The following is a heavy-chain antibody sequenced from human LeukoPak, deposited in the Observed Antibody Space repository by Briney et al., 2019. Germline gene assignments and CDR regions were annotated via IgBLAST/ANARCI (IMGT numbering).Heavy chain of an antibody. V-gene: IGHV4-34*01. CDR1: GGSLSGYF. D-gene: IGHD2-2*02. CDR3: ARVLVVPAAILEWFDP. J-gene: IGHJ5*02. CDR2: INHSGTT. Sequence: KPSETLSLTCAVYGGSLSGYFWSWIRQPPGKWLEWIGEINHSGTTNYNPSLKSRVTISVDTSKNQFSLKLSSVTAADTAVYYCARVLVVPAAILEWFDPWGQGTLVTVSS.